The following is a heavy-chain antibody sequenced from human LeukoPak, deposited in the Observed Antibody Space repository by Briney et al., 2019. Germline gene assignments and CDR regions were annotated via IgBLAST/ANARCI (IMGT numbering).Heavy chain of an antibody. D-gene: IGHD1-26*01. CDR2: IYYSGST. CDR3: ASPGGATSDAFDI. V-gene: IGHV4-39*01. J-gene: IGHJ3*02. Sequence: SETLSLTCTVSGGSISSSSYYWGWIRQPPGKGLEWIGSIYYSGSTYYNPSLKSRVTISVDTSKNQFSLKLSSVTAADTAVYYCASPGGATSDAFDIWGQGTMVTVSS. CDR1: GGSISSSSYY.